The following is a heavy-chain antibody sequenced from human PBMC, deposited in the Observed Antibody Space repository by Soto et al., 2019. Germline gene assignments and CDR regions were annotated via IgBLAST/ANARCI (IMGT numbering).Heavy chain of an antibody. CDR1: GGSISSGGYY. CDR3: ARWYAPRTVVTPGGGFAFDI. Sequence: SETLSLTCTVSGGSISSGGYYWSWIRQHPGKGLEWIGYIYYSGSTYYNPSLKSRVTISVDTSKNQFSLKLSSVTAADTAVYYCARWYAPRTVVTPGGGFAFDIWGQGTMVTVSS. CDR2: IYYSGST. J-gene: IGHJ3*02. D-gene: IGHD2-21*02. V-gene: IGHV4-31*03.